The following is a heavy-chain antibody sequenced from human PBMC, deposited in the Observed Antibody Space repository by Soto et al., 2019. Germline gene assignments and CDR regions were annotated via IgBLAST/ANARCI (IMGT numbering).Heavy chain of an antibody. CDR3: ASWLKEAGISGNYYYAMDV. CDR2: INPSGGRP. J-gene: IGHJ6*02. Sequence: ASVKVSCKASGYTFTSYYMHWVRQAPGQGLEWMGIINPSGGRPDYAQKFRDRVTITADESTSTAHMELTSLRSEDTAVYYCASWLKEAGISGNYYYAMDVWGQGTTVTVSS. V-gene: IGHV1-46*01. D-gene: IGHD6-19*01. CDR1: GYTFTSYY.